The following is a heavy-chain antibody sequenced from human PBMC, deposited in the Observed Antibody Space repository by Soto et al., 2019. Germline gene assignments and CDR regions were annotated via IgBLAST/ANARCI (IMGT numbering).Heavy chain of an antibody. CDR2: ISYGGTDK. J-gene: IGHJ4*02. Sequence: PGGSLRLSCAACGFTFSNHGMHWVRQAPGKGLEWVAVISYGGTDKYHADSVKGRFTISRDNSKNTLYLQMNSLRVEDTAIYYCAKDGDVAAAGYYFDYWGQGTLVTVSS. V-gene: IGHV3-30*18. CDR1: GFTFSNHG. CDR3: AKDGDVAAAGYYFDY. D-gene: IGHD6-13*01.